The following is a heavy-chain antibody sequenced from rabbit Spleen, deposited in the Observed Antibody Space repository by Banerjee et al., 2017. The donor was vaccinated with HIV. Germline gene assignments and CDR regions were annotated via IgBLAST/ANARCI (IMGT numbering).Heavy chain of an antibody. D-gene: IGHD1-1*01. Sequence: QEQLVESGGGLVQPGGSLKLSCKASGFDFSRYGVSWVRQAPGKGLEWIGYIDPVFHSTYYASSVNGRFTISSHNAQNTLYLQLNSLTAADTATYFCVRDQAHMLDLWGQGTLVTVS. CDR1: GFDFSRYG. CDR2: IDPVFHST. J-gene: IGHJ4*01. V-gene: IGHV1S47*01. CDR3: VRDQAHMLDL.